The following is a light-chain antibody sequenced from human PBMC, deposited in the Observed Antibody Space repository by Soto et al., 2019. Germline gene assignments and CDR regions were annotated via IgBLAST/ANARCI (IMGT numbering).Light chain of an antibody. CDR2: WAS. J-gene: IGKJ1*01. Sequence: DIVMTQSPDSLAVSLGERATINCKSSQSVLYSSNNKNYLAWYQQKPGQPPKLLIYWASTRESGVPDRFSGSGSGTDFTLTISSLQAEDVAVYYCQQYYSTPPTFGTGTKVELK. CDR1: QSVLYSSNNKNY. CDR3: QQYYSTPPT. V-gene: IGKV4-1*01.